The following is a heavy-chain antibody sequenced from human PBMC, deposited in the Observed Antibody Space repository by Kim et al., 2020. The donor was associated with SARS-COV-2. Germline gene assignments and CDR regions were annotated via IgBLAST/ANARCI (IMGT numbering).Heavy chain of an antibody. Sequence: GGSLRLSCAASGFTFSSYAMSWVRQAPGKGLEWVSAISGSGGSTYYADSVKGRFTISRDNSKNTLYLQMNSLRAEDTAVYYCATRRNDYGDYRAVDYWGQGTLVTVSS. CDR2: ISGSGGST. D-gene: IGHD4-17*01. CDR1: GFTFSSYA. CDR3: ATRRNDYGDYRAVDY. V-gene: IGHV3-23*01. J-gene: IGHJ4*02.